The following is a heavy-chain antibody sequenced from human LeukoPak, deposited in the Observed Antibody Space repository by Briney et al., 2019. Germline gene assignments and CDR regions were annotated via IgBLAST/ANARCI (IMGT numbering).Heavy chain of an antibody. Sequence: GGSLRLSCAASGFTFSSYAMSWVRQAPGKGLEWVSAISGSGGSTYYADSVKGRFTISRDNSKNTLYLQMNSLRAEDTAVYYCAKDKSPFGVVIPTLYYYYGMDVWGQGTTVTVSS. CDR3: AKDKSPFGVVIPTLYYYYGMDV. CDR2: ISGSGGST. D-gene: IGHD3-3*01. V-gene: IGHV3-23*01. CDR1: GFTFSSYA. J-gene: IGHJ6*02.